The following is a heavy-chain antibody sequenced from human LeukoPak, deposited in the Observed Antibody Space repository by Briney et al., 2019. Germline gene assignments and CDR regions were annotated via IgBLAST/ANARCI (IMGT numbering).Heavy chain of an antibody. D-gene: IGHD3-22*01. J-gene: IGHJ4*02. CDR3: ARGDYYDSSGYYGVDY. Sequence: GGSLRLSCAASGFTFSSYAMHWVRQAPGKGLEWVAVISYGGSNKYYADSVKGRFTISRDNSKNTLYLQMNSLRAEDTAVYYCARGDYYDSSGYYGVDYWGQGTLVTVSS. CDR1: GFTFSSYA. CDR2: ISYGGSNK. V-gene: IGHV3-30-3*01.